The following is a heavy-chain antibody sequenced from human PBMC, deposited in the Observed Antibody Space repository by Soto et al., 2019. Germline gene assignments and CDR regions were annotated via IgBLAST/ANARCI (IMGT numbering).Heavy chain of an antibody. CDR1: GFTFSSYA. Sequence: GGSLRLSCAASGFTFSSYAMHWVRQAPGKGLEWVAVISYDGSNKYYADSVKGRFTISRDNSKNTLYLQMNSLRAEDTAVYYCASGNRVDYYDSSGYYPDAFDIWGQGTMVTVSS. J-gene: IGHJ3*02. V-gene: IGHV3-30*04. CDR3: ASGNRVDYYDSSGYYPDAFDI. CDR2: ISYDGSNK. D-gene: IGHD3-22*01.